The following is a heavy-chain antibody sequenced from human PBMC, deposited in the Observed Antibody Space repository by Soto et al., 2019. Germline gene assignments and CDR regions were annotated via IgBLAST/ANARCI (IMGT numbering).Heavy chain of an antibody. CDR3: ARAIVGATKGDGMDV. CDR2: IYYSGST. D-gene: IGHD1-26*01. J-gene: IGHJ6*02. V-gene: IGHV4-31*03. CDR1: GGSISSGGYY. Sequence: QVQLQESGPGLVKPSQTLSLTCTVSGGSISSGGYYWSWIRQHPGKGLEWIGYIYYSGSTYYNPSLKSRVTISVGTSKNQFSLKLSSVTAAGTAVYYCARAIVGATKGDGMDVWGQGTTVTVSS.